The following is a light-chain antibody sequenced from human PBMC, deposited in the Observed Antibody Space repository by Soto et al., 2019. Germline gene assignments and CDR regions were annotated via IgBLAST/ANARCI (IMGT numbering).Light chain of an antibody. CDR1: SSDAGGYNY. Sequence: QSVLTQPPSASGSPGQSVTISCTGTSSDAGGYNYVSWYQQHPGKAPKFLIFEVSRRPSGVPDRFSGSKSGNTASLTVSGLHADDEADYYCSSFAGTNNPVIFGGGTKLTVL. J-gene: IGLJ2*01. CDR2: EVS. CDR3: SSFAGTNNPVI. V-gene: IGLV2-8*01.